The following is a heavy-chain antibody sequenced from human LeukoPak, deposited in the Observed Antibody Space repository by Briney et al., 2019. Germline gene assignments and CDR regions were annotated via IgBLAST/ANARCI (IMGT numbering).Heavy chain of an antibody. V-gene: IGHV3-30*18. Sequence: GGSLRPSCAASGFTFSSYGMHWVRQAPGKGLEWVAVISYDGSNKYYADSVKGRFTISRDNSKNTLYLQMNSLRAEDTAVYYCAKVGATPHARYYYYYYGMDVWGQGTTVTVSS. CDR2: ISYDGSNK. D-gene: IGHD1-26*01. CDR3: AKVGATPHARYYYYYYGMDV. J-gene: IGHJ6*02. CDR1: GFTFSSYG.